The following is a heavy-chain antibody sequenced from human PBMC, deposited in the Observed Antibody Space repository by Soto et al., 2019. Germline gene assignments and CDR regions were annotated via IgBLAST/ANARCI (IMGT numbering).Heavy chain of an antibody. CDR1: GYTFTSYY. CDR3: ARDDVLRYFDWLLYHYYYYGMDV. Sequence: GASVTVSCTASGYTFTSYYMHWVRQAPGQGLEWMGIINPSGGSTSYAQKFQGRVTMTRDTSTSTVYMELSSLRSEDTAVYYCARDDVLRYFDWLLYHYYYYGMDVWGQGTTVTVSS. CDR2: INPSGGST. D-gene: IGHD3-9*01. V-gene: IGHV1-46*01. J-gene: IGHJ6*02.